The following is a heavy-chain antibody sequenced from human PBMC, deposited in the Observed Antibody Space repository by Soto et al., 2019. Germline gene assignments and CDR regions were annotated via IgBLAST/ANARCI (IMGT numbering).Heavy chain of an antibody. CDR2: IYWDDDK. Sequence: QITLKESGPTLVKPTQTLTLTCTFSGFSLSTSGVGVGWIRQPPGKALEWLALIYWDDDKRYSPSLKSRLTITKDTSKNQVVLTMTNMDPVDTDTYYCAHRTTMIASRAFDIWGQGTMVTVSS. J-gene: IGHJ3*02. CDR3: AHRTTMIASRAFDI. CDR1: GFSLSTSGVG. V-gene: IGHV2-5*02. D-gene: IGHD3-22*01.